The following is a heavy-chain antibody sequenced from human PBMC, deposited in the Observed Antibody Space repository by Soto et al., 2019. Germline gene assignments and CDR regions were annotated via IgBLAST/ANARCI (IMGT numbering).Heavy chain of an antibody. CDR3: ARDRTLADSSGEGGFDY. V-gene: IGHV1-18*01. J-gene: IGHJ4*02. Sequence: ASVKVSCKASGYTFTSYGISWVRQAPGQGLEWMGWISAYNGNTNYAQKLQGRVTITTDTSTSTAYMELRSLRSDDTAVYYCARDRTLADSSGEGGFDYWGQGTLVTVSS. CDR1: GYTFTSYG. D-gene: IGHD3-22*01. CDR2: ISAYNGNT.